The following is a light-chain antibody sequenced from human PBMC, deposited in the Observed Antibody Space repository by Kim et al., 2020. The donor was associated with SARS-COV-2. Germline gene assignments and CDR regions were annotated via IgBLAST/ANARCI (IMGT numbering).Light chain of an antibody. V-gene: IGKV3-20*01. Sequence: EIVLTQSPGTLSLSPGEKATLSCRASQTIIGDSLVWYRQRPGQAPSLLIYDASSRATGTPDRFSGSGSGTDFALTISRLEPEDFAVYYCQQSGSSPRTFGQGTKVDIK. CDR2: DAS. CDR1: QTIIGDS. J-gene: IGKJ1*01. CDR3: QQSGSSPRT.